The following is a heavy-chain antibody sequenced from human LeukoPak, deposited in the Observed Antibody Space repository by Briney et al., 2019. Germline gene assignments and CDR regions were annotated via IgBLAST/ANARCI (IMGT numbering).Heavy chain of an antibody. CDR1: GFTFSSYS. Sequence: TGGSLRLSCAASGFTFSSYSMNWVRQAPGKGLEWVSSISSSSSYIYYADSVKSRFTISRDNAKNSLYLQMNSLRAEDTAVHYCARDSADDILTGYLPNWFDPWGQGTLVTVSS. CDR3: ARDSADDILTGYLPNWFDP. CDR2: ISSSSSYI. V-gene: IGHV3-21*01. D-gene: IGHD3-9*01. J-gene: IGHJ5*02.